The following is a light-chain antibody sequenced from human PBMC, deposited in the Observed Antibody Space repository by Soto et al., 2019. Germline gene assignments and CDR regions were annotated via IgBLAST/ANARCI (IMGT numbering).Light chain of an antibody. Sequence: EIVLTQSPAILSVSPGERATLSCRASQSISRSLAWYQQKPGQAPRLLISDASTRATGIPARFSGSGSGTDFTLTISSLQPEDFATYYCLQDYIYPWTFGQGTKVDIK. J-gene: IGKJ1*01. CDR2: DAS. CDR3: LQDYIYPWT. V-gene: IGKV3-15*01. CDR1: QSISRS.